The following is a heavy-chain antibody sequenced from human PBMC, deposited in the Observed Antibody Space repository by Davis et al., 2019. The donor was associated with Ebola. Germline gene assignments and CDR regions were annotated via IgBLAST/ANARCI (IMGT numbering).Heavy chain of an antibody. V-gene: IGHV1-2*02. CDR3: VARFDS. J-gene: IGHJ4*02. Sequence: ASVKVSCKASGYMFTAYYIHWVRQAPGQGLEWMGWINPNTGGTNYAQRFQGRVTMTIATSITTAYMEVTSLRSDDTAVYYCVARFDSWGQGTLVTVSS. CDR2: INPNTGGT. CDR1: GYMFTAYY.